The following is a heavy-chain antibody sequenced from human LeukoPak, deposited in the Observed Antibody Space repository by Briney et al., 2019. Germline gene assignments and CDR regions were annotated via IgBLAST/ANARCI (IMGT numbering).Heavy chain of an antibody. V-gene: IGHV4-4*07. CDR3: ASRLYDSARNFDY. D-gene: IGHD3-22*01. J-gene: IGHJ4*02. Sequence: PSETLSLTCSVSDGSMISYHWSWIRQPAGKGLEWIGRLYTSGSTDYNPSLMSRVTMSVDTSKNQFSLRLSSVTAADTAVYYCASRLYDSARNFDYWGQGTLVTVSS. CDR2: LYTSGST. CDR1: DGSMISYH.